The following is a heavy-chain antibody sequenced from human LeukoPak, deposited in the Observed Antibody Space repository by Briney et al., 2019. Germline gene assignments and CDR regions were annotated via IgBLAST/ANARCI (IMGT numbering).Heavy chain of an antibody. D-gene: IGHD2-2*01. CDR3: ARGGYCSSTSCFLIDP. Sequence: PGGSLRLSCAASGFTFSSYSMNWVRQAPGKGLEWVSSVSSSSTYIYYADSVKGRFTISRDNAKNTLYLQMDSLRAEDTAVYYCARGGYCSSTSCFLIDPWGQGTLVTVSS. V-gene: IGHV3-21*01. CDR1: GFTFSSYS. J-gene: IGHJ5*02. CDR2: VSSSSTYI.